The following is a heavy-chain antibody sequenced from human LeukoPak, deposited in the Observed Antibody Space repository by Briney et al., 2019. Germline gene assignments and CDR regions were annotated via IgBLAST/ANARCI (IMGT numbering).Heavy chain of an antibody. J-gene: IGHJ4*02. D-gene: IGHD2-15*01. V-gene: IGHV3-23*01. Sequence: GGSLRLSCAASGFTFNSYAMTWVRQAPGRGLEWVSSITGGGDTTYYADSVRGRFTISRDNTKNTLSLQINSLRAEDTAVYYCAKERSEVVVAATNYWGQGTLVTVSS. CDR3: AKERSEVVVAATNY. CDR1: GFTFNSYA. CDR2: ITGGGDTT.